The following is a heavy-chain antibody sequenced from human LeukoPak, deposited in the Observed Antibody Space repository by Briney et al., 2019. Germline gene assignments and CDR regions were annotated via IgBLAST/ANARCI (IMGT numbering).Heavy chain of an antibody. CDR3: ASSSSAAYYYYYYYMDV. Sequence: SVKVSCTASGGTFSSYAISWVRQAPGQGLEWMGGIIPIFGTANYAQKFQGRVTITTDESTSTAYMELSSLRSEDTAVYYCASSSSAAYYYYYYYMDVWGKGTTVTVSS. J-gene: IGHJ6*03. D-gene: IGHD6-6*01. CDR2: IIPIFGTA. CDR1: GGTFSSYA. V-gene: IGHV1-69*05.